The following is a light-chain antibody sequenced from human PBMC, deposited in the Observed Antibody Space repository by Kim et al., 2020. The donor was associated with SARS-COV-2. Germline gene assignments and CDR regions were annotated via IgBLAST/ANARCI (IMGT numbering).Light chain of an antibody. CDR1: SGSVSTSYY. CDR3: VLYMSSGISGGV. V-gene: IGLV8-61*01. J-gene: IGLJ3*02. Sequence: QTVVTQEPSFSVSPGGTVTLTCGLSSGSVSTSYYASWYQQTPGQAPRTLIYNTNIRSSGVPDRFSGSILGNKAALTITGAQADDESDYYCVLYMSSGISGGVFGGGTKLTVL. CDR2: NTN.